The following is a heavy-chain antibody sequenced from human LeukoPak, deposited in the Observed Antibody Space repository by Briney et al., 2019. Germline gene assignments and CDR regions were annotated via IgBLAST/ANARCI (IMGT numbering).Heavy chain of an antibody. CDR3: VRRTTVQLDS. CDR1: GGSISSRNHY. D-gene: IGHD4-17*01. CDR2: IYYTGDT. Sequence: PSETLSLTCTVSGGSISSRNHYWGWIRQPPGKGLEWIGSIYYTGDTYYRPSLKSRVTISVDTSKNQFSLKVTSVTATDTAIYYCVRRTTVQLDSWGQGTLVTISS. V-gene: IGHV4-39*01. J-gene: IGHJ4*02.